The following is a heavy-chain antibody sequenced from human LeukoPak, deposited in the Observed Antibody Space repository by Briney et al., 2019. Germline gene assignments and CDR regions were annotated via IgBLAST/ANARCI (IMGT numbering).Heavy chain of an antibody. CDR2: IYYSGST. CDR3: ARLAAHYYYYYMDV. J-gene: IGHJ6*03. D-gene: IGHD3-3*02. V-gene: IGHV4-59*01. Sequence: TSETLSLTCTVSGGSISSYYWSWIRQPPGKGLEWIGYIYYSGSTNYNPSLKSRVTISVDTSKNQFSLKLSSVTAADTAVYYCARLAAHYYYYYMDVWGKGTTVTVSS. CDR1: GGSISSYY.